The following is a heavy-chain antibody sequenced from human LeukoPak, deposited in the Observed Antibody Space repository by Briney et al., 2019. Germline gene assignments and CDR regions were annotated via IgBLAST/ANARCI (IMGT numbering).Heavy chain of an antibody. Sequence: GGSLRLSCAASGFTFSSYAMSWVRQAPGKGLEWVSAISDSGGSTYYADSVKGRFTISRDNSKNTLYLQMNSLRAEDTAVYYCAKDLVRGVRGVSITRLMYFQHWGQGTLVTVSS. CDR2: ISDSGGST. CDR1: GFTFSSYA. J-gene: IGHJ1*01. CDR3: AKDLVRGVRGVSITRLMYFQH. D-gene: IGHD3-10*01. V-gene: IGHV3-23*01.